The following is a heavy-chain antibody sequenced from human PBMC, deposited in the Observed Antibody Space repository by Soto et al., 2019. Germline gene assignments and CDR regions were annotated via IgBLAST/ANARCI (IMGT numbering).Heavy chain of an antibody. CDR2: IWYDGSNK. CDR3: ARDQEEVSLRP. V-gene: IGHV3-33*01. D-gene: IGHD3-10*01. CDR1: GFTFSSYG. Sequence: GGSLRLSCAASGFTFSSYGMHWVRQAPGKGLEWVAVIWYDGSNKYYADSVKGRFTISRDNSKNTLYLQMNSLRAEDTAVYYCARDQEEVSLRPWGQGTLVTVSS. J-gene: IGHJ5*02.